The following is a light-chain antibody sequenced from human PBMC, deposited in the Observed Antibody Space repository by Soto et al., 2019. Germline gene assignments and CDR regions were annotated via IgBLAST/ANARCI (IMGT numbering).Light chain of an antibody. CDR3: QQYNTWPFT. J-gene: IGKJ3*01. V-gene: IGKV3-15*01. CDR1: QSVRSN. CDR2: GAS. Sequence: EIVRTQSPATLSVSPGERATLSCRASQSVRSNLAWYQQKPGQAPRLLIYGASTRATGIPARFSGSGSGTDFNLTISSLQSEDFAVYYCQQYNTWPFTFGPGTKVDIK.